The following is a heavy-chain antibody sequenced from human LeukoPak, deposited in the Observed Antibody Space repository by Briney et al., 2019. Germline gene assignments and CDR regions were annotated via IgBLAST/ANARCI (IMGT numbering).Heavy chain of an antibody. CDR1: GFTFSSYA. D-gene: IGHD3-10*01. CDR2: ISYDGSNK. V-gene: IGHV3-30-3*01. CDR3: AKDGLPMVRGEGNAFDI. Sequence: GGSLRLSCVASGFTFSSYAMHWVRQAPGKGLEWVAVISYDGSNKYYADSVKGRFTISRDNAKNSLYLQMNSLRAEDTALYYCAKDGLPMVRGEGNAFDIWGQGTMVTVSS. J-gene: IGHJ3*02.